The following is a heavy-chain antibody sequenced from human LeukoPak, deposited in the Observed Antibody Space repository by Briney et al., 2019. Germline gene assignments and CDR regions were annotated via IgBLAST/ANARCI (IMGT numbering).Heavy chain of an antibody. CDR2: IKQDGSEK. J-gene: IGHJ4*02. D-gene: IGHD3-3*01. Sequence: GGSLRLSCAASGFTFSSYWMSRVRQAPGKGLEWVANIKQDGSEKYYVDSVKGRFTISRDNAKNSLYLQMNSLRAEDTAVYHCARAVNYDFWSGPDTYYFDYWGQGTLVTVSS. CDR1: GFTFSSYW. V-gene: IGHV3-7*04. CDR3: ARAVNYDFWSGPDTYYFDY.